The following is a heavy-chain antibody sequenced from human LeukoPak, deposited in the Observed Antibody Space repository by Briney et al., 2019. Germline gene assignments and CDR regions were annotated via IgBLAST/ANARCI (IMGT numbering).Heavy chain of an antibody. J-gene: IGHJ4*02. D-gene: IGHD4-17*01. V-gene: IGHV3-30-3*01. Sequence: PGGSLRLSCAASGFTFSSYAMHWVRQAPGKGLEWVVVISYDGSNKYYADSVKGRFTISRDNSKNTLYLQMNSLRAEDTAVYYCARESPSTGFDYWGQGTLVTVSS. CDR3: ARESPSTGFDY. CDR1: GFTFSSYA. CDR2: ISYDGSNK.